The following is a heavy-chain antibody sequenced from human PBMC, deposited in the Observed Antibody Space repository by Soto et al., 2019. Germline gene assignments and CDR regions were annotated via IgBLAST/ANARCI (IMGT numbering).Heavy chain of an antibody. CDR3: ARDRFINVLIVYALSPYFDY. J-gene: IGHJ4*02. D-gene: IGHD2-8*01. V-gene: IGHV3-30-3*01. Sequence: QVQLVESGGGVVQPGRSLRLSCAASGFTFSSYAMHWVRQAPGKGLEWVAVISYDGSNKYYADSVKGRFTISRDNSKNTLYMQMNSLRAEDKAVYYCARDRFINVLIVYALSPYFDYWGQGTLVTVSS. CDR1: GFTFSSYA. CDR2: ISYDGSNK.